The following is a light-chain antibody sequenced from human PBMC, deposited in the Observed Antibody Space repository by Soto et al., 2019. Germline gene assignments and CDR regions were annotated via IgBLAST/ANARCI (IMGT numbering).Light chain of an antibody. Sequence: DIQMTQSPSSLSASVGDRVTITCRASQSISTYLNWYHQKPGKAPKLLIYDGYTLESGVPSRLSGSGSGTEFTLTIGSLQPDDFANYYCQQYDTYFRYTFGQGTKVDIK. CDR3: QQYDTYFRYT. CDR1: QSISTY. CDR2: DGY. J-gene: IGKJ2*01. V-gene: IGKV1-39*01.